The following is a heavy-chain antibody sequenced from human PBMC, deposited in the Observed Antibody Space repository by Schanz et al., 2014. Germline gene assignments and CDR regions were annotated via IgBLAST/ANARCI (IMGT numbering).Heavy chain of an antibody. D-gene: IGHD5-12*01. J-gene: IGHJ4*02. CDR3: ASPSGYSDYGTYFDF. CDR1: GFTFSSYA. Sequence: VQLVESGGGVVQFGRSLRLSCVASGFTFSSYAMHWVRQAPGKGLEWVALISNDGSIKYYADSVEGRFTISRDNSRNTLYLQMNSLRTEDTAVYYCASPSGYSDYGTYFDFWGQGTLVTVSS. V-gene: IGHV3-30-3*02. CDR2: ISNDGSIK.